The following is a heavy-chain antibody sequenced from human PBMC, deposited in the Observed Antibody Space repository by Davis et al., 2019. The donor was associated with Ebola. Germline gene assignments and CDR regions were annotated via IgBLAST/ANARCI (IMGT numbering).Heavy chain of an antibody. CDR2: IDPSDSYT. J-gene: IGHJ4*02. Sequence: GGSLRLSCKGSGYSFTSYWISWVRQMPGRGLEWMGRIDPSDSYTNYSPSLQGHVTISADKSISTAYLQWSSLKASDTAMYYCTRQDTAMVMSSDYWGQGTLVTVSS. CDR3: TRQDTAMVMSSDY. D-gene: IGHD5-18*01. CDR1: GYSFTSYW. V-gene: IGHV5-10-1*01.